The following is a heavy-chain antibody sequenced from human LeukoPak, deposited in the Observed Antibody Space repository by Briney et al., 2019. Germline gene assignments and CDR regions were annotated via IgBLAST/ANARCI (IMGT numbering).Heavy chain of an antibody. Sequence: PGGSLRLSCAASGFTFSSYAMSWVRQAPGKGLEWVSAISGSGGSTYYADSVKGRFTISRDNSKNTLYLQMNSLRAEDTAVYYCAKDGPPIVVVAAATPGYFDYWGQGTLVTVSS. J-gene: IGHJ4*02. V-gene: IGHV3-23*01. CDR3: AKDGPPIVVVAAATPGYFDY. CDR2: ISGSGGST. CDR1: GFTFSSYA. D-gene: IGHD2-15*01.